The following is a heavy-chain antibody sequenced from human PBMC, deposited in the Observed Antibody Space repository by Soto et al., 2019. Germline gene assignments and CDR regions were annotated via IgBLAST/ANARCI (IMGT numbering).Heavy chain of an antibody. V-gene: IGHV1-69*13. Sequence: SVKVSCKASGGTFSSYAISWVRQAPGQGLEWMGGIIPIFGTANYAQKFQGRVTITADESTSTAYMELSSLRSEDTAVYYCARAIGYCSSTSCPYDRFYCDYWGQGTLVTVSS. CDR3: ARAIGYCSSTSCPYDRFYCDY. D-gene: IGHD2-2*01. CDR2: IIPIFGTA. CDR1: GGTFSSYA. J-gene: IGHJ4*02.